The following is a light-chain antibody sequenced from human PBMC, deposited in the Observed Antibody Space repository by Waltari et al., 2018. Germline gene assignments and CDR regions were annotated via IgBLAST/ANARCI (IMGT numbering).Light chain of an antibody. CDR3: QQRNNWPPT. CDR1: QSVLSD. V-gene: IGKV3-11*01. J-gene: IGKJ1*01. CDR2: DAS. Sequence: EIVFTQSPATLSFSPGERATHPCRASQSVLSDLAWYQPKHGQAPRLLIYDASNRATGTPARFSGSGSGTDFTLTISSLEPEDFAVYYCQQRNNWPPTFGQGTNVEIK.